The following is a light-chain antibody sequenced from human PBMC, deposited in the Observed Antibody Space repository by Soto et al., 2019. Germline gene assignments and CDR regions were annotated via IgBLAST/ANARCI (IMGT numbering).Light chain of an antibody. J-gene: IGKJ4*01. CDR3: QKYNSAPLT. V-gene: IGKV1-27*01. Sequence: DIQMTQSPSSLSASVGDRVTISCRARQGISNYLAWYQQNPGKVPKLLIYAASTLHSGVPSRFSGSGSGTDLTLTISSLQPEDVATYYCQKYNSAPLTVGGGTKVEIK. CDR2: AAS. CDR1: QGISNY.